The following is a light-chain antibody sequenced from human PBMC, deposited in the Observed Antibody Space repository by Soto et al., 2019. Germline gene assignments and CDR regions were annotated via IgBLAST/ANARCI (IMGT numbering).Light chain of an antibody. CDR2: EVG. V-gene: IGLV2-14*01. J-gene: IGLJ2*01. Sequence: QSALTQPASVSGSPGQSITISCAGTSSDVGGYKYVSWYQQHPGKAPKLMVYEVGNRPSGVSNRVSGSKSGNTASLSISGLQAEDEADYYCSSYTSINTLVFGGGTKVTVL. CDR1: SSDVGGYKY. CDR3: SSYTSINTLV.